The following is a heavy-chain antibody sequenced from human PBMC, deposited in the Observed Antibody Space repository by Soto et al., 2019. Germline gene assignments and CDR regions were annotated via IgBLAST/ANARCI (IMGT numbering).Heavy chain of an antibody. V-gene: IGHV3-7*05. CDR2: IKQDGTEK. Sequence: EVQLVESGGGLVQPGGSLRLSCVVSGFTFSNYWMSWVRQAPGKGLQWVATIKQDGTEKFYVDSVKGRFTISRDNTKKSLYLGMNSLRAEDTAVYYCVSRYLEYCASASCSAPYDRWGQGTLVTVSP. J-gene: IGHJ1*01. D-gene: IGHD3-22*01. CDR3: VSRYLEYCASASCSAPYDR. CDR1: GFTFSNYW.